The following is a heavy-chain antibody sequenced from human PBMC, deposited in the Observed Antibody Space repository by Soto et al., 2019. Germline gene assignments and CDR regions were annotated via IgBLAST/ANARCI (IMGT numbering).Heavy chain of an antibody. CDR1: GGSISSGGYS. D-gene: IGHD3-9*01. Sequence: PSETLSLTCAVSGGSISSGGYSWSWIRQPPGKGLEWIGYIYHSGSTYYNPSLKSRVTISVDRSKNQFSLKLSSVTAADTAVYYCAREYYDILTGYYSPFDYWGQGTLVTVSS. CDR3: AREYYDILTGYYSPFDY. J-gene: IGHJ4*02. V-gene: IGHV4-30-2*01. CDR2: IYHSGST.